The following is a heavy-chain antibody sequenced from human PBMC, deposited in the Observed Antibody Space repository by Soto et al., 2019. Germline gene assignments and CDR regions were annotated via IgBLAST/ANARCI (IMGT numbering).Heavy chain of an antibody. Sequence: SLRLSCAASGFTFDDYAMHWVRQAPGKGLEWVSGISWNSGSIGYADSVKGRFTISRDNAKNSLYLQMNSLRAEDTDLYYCAKGSFYYYYYMDVWGKGTTVTVSS. J-gene: IGHJ6*03. CDR2: ISWNSGSI. V-gene: IGHV3-9*01. CDR1: GFTFDDYA. CDR3: AKGSFYYYYYMDV.